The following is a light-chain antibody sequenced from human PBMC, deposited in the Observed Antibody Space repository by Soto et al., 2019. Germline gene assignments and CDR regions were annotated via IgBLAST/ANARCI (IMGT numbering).Light chain of an antibody. CDR2: EVS. V-gene: IGLV2-14*01. Sequence: QSALTQPASVSGSPGQSITISCTGTSNDVGGYNYVSWYQHHPGKGPKLMIYEVSNRPSGVSDRFSGSKSGNTASLTISGLQAEDEADYYCNSYTSSNTFVFGTGNKLTVL. CDR1: SNDVGGYNY. J-gene: IGLJ1*01. CDR3: NSYTSSNTFV.